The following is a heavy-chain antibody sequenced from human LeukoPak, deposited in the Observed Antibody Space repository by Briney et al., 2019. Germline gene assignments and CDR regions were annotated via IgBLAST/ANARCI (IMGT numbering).Heavy chain of an antibody. CDR3: AAEWLRLVAFDY. Sequence: SETLSLTCAVYGGSFSGYYWSWIRQPPGKGLEWIGEINHSGSTNYNPSLKSRVTISVDTSKNRFSLKLSSVTAADTAVYYCAAEWLRLVAFDYWGQGTLVTVSS. D-gene: IGHD5-12*01. V-gene: IGHV4-34*01. CDR2: INHSGST. J-gene: IGHJ4*02. CDR1: GGSFSGYY.